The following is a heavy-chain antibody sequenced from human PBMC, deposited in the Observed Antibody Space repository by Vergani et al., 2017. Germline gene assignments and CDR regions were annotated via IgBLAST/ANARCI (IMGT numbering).Heavy chain of an antibody. CDR1: GFTFSNAW. J-gene: IGHJ2*01. CDR3: TTDPSTTVVTPGWYFDL. Sequence: EVQLVESGGGLVKPGGSLRLSCAASGFTFSNAWMSWVRQAPGKGLEWVGRIKSKTDGGTTDYAAPVKGRFTISRDYSKNTLYLQMNSLKTDDAAVYYCTTDPSTTVVTPGWYFDLWGRGTLVTVSS. D-gene: IGHD4-23*01. CDR2: IKSKTDGGTT. V-gene: IGHV3-15*01.